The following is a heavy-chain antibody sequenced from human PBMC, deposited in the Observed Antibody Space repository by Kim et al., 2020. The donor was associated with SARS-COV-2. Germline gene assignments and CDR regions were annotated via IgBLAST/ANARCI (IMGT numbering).Heavy chain of an antibody. CDR1: GFTFSSYA. V-gene: IGHV3-23*01. CDR2: ISGSGGST. D-gene: IGHD2-15*01. CDR3: AKFYEVVAAYQRYFDY. Sequence: GGSLRLSCAASGFTFSSYAMSWVRQAPGKGLEWVSAISGSGGSTYYADSVKGRFTISRDNSKNTLYLQMNSLRAEDTAVYYCAKFYEVVAAYQRYFDYWGQGTLVTVSS. J-gene: IGHJ4*02.